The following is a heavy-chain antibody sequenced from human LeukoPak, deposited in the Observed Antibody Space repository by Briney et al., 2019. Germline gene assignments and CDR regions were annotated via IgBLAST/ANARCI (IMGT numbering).Heavy chain of an antibody. D-gene: IGHD3-10*01. CDR3: AKDVRVVRGVIIHYFFDY. Sequence: GGSLRLSCAASGFTFSSYAMSWVRQAPGKGLEWVSAISGSGGSTYYADSVKGRFTISRDNSKNTLYLQMNSLRAEDTAVYYCAKDVRVVRGVIIHYFFDYWGQGTLVTVSS. J-gene: IGHJ4*02. CDR1: GFTFSSYA. CDR2: ISGSGGST. V-gene: IGHV3-23*01.